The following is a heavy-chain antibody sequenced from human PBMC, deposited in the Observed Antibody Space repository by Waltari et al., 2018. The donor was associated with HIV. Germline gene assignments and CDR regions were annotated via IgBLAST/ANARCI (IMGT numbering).Heavy chain of an antibody. Sequence: QVQLQESGPGLVKPSETLSLTCTVSGGSISSYYWSWIRQPPGKGLEWIGYIYYSGSTNYNPSHKSRVTISVDTSKNQFSLKLSSVTAADTAVYYCARSGSYRGYFDYWGQGTLVTVSS. CDR2: IYYSGST. J-gene: IGHJ4*02. CDR3: ARSGSYRGYFDY. D-gene: IGHD1-26*01. CDR1: GGSISSYY. V-gene: IGHV4-59*01.